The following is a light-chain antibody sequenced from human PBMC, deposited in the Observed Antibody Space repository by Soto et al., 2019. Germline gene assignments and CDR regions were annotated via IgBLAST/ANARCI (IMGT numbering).Light chain of an antibody. Sequence: DVVMTQSPLSLPVTLGQPASISCRSSQSLVYSDGNTYLNWFQQRPGQSPRCLIYKVSNRDSGVPDRFSGSGSGADFTLKISRVEAEDVGVYYCMQGTDWPPVAVGQGTKVEIK. V-gene: IGKV2-30*01. J-gene: IGKJ1*01. CDR2: KVS. CDR3: MQGTDWPPVA. CDR1: QSLVYSDGNTY.